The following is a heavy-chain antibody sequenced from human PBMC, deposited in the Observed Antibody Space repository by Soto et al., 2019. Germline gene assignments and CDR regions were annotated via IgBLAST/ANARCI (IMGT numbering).Heavy chain of an antibody. J-gene: IGHJ4*02. CDR1: GGSISSSSYY. V-gene: IGHV4-39*01. CDR3: ASLRGYGDYELDY. Sequence: SETLSLTCTVSGGSISSSSYYWGWIRQPPGKGLEWIGSIYYSGSTYYNPSLKSRVTISVDTSKNQFSLKLSSVTAADTAVYYCASLRGYGDYELDYWGQGTLVTVSS. D-gene: IGHD4-17*01. CDR2: IYYSGST.